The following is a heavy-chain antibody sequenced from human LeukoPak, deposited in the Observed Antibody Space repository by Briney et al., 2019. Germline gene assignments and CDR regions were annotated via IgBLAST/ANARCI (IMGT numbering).Heavy chain of an antibody. CDR1: GFTFSSYW. V-gene: IGHV3-74*01. J-gene: IGHJ2*01. D-gene: IGHD3-9*01. CDR2: INSDGSST. Sequence: GGSLRLSCAASGFTFSSYWMHWVRQAPGKGLVWVSRINSDGSSTSYADSVKGRFTISRDNAKNTLYLQMNSLRAEDTAVYYCARESTNYDILTGHRYFDLWGRGTLVTVSS. CDR3: ARESTNYDILTGHRYFDL.